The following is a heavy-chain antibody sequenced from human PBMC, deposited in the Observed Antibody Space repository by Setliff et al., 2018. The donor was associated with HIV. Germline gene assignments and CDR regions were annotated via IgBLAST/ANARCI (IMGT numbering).Heavy chain of an antibody. CDR2: IYYSGST. CDR3: ARTPGTIWGYDY. Sequence: PSETLSLTCTVSGYSISSGYHWGWIRQPPGKGLEWIGNIYYSGSTYYKPSLKSRGTISVDTSKNQFSLKLSSVTAADTAVYYCARTPGTIWGYDYWGQGTLVTVSS. V-gene: IGHV4-38-2*02. CDR1: GYSISSGYH. J-gene: IGHJ4*02. D-gene: IGHD3-9*01.